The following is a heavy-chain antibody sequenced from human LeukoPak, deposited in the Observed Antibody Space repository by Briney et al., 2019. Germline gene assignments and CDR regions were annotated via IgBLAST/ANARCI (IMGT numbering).Heavy chain of an antibody. D-gene: IGHD3-22*01. J-gene: IGHJ6*03. CDR3: ARGRNYYDSSGYYWAIYYYYYMDV. Sequence: PGGSLRLSCAASGFTFSNYAMSWVRQAPGKGLGWVSYISSSGSTIYYADSVKGRFTISRDNAKNSLYLQMNSLRAEDTAVYYCARGRNYYDSSGYYWAIYYYYYMDVWGKGTTVTVSS. CDR1: GFTFSNYA. V-gene: IGHV3-11*01. CDR2: ISSSGSTI.